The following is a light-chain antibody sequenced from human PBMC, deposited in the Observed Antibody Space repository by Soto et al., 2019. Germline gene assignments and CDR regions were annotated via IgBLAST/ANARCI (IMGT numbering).Light chain of an antibody. V-gene: IGLV1-40*01. CDR2: ANT. CDR3: QSYDSSLSGYV. CDR1: SSNIGANYD. J-gene: IGLJ1*01. Sequence: QSVLTQPPSVSGAPGQGVTISCTGSSSNIGANYDVHWYQQLPGTAPRLLIFANTNRPSGVPDRFSGSKSGTSASLAITGLQAEDEADYYCQSYDSSLSGYVFGTGTKVTVL.